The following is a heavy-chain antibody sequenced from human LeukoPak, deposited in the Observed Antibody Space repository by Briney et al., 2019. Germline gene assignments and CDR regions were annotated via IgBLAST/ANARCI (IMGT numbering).Heavy chain of an antibody. CDR1: GLTVSSNY. J-gene: IGHJ4*02. CDR2: IYSGGST. Sequence: GGSLRLSCAASGLTVSSNYMSWVRQAPGKGLEWVSVIYSGGSTYYPDSVKGRFTISRDNSKNTLYLQMNSLRAEDTAVYYCARQTRLWFGESKSAFDYWGQGTLVTVSS. D-gene: IGHD3-10*01. V-gene: IGHV3-66*04. CDR3: ARQTRLWFGESKSAFDY.